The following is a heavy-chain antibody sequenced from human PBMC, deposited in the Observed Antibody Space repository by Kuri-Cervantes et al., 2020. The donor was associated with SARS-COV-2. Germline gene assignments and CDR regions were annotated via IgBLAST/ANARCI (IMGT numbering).Heavy chain of an antibody. CDR2: FAPIFGKT. J-gene: IGHJ6*03. D-gene: IGHD7-27*01. V-gene: IGHV1-69*13. Sequence: SVKVSCKASEGTFFSYAISWVRQAPGQGLEWMGGFAPIFGKTDYAQKFQGRVTMTADESTNTAYMELSSLRFEDTAVYYCATRVAGDPDYYYYYMDVWGKGTTVTVSS. CDR3: ATRVAGDPDYYYYYMDV. CDR1: EGTFFSYA.